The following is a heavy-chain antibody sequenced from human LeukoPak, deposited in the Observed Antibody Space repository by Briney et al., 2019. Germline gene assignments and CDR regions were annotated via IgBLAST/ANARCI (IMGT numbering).Heavy chain of an antibody. J-gene: IGHJ4*02. CDR3: ARDVYDSSGYSDY. Sequence: TGGSLRLSCAASGFTFSTYWMHWVRQVPGKGLEWVSSISSSSSYIYYADSVKGRFTISRDNAKNSLYLQMNSLRAEDTAVYYCARDVYDSSGYSDYWGQGTLVTVSS. V-gene: IGHV3-21*01. CDR2: ISSSSSYI. CDR1: GFTFSTYW. D-gene: IGHD3-22*01.